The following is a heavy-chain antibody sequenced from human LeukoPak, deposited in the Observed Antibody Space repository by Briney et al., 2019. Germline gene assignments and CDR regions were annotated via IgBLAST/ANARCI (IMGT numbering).Heavy chain of an antibody. Sequence: ASVKVSCKTSGYTFTSYYIHWLRQAPGQRFEWMGWSDPKSGATKYEHFQGRVTMTRDTSISTAYMELSRLRSDDTAVYYCARDREIEMATIYHDAFDIWGQGTMVTVSS. CDR2: SDPKSGAT. CDR1: GYTFTSYY. D-gene: IGHD5-24*01. V-gene: IGHV1-2*02. CDR3: ARDREIEMATIYHDAFDI. J-gene: IGHJ3*02.